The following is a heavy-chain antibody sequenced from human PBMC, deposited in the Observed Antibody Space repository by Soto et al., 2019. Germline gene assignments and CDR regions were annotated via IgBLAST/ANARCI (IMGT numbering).Heavy chain of an antibody. J-gene: IGHJ4*02. CDR2: MNPNSGNT. CDR1: GYTFTSYD. Sequence: QVQLVQSGAEVKKPGASVKVSCKASGYTFTSYDINWVRQATGQGLEWMGWMNPNSGNTGDAQKFQGRITMTRNTSISPAYMELSSLRSEETAVYYCSREHSSSWRFAYWGKGTLVTVSS. CDR3: SREHSSSWRFAY. V-gene: IGHV1-8*01. D-gene: IGHD6-13*01.